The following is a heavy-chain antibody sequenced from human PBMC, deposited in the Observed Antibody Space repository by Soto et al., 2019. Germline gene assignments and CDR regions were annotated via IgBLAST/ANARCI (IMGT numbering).Heavy chain of an antibody. CDR3: ARGEVTTTGYYYYYYGMDV. J-gene: IGHJ6*02. V-gene: IGHV4-31*03. Sequence: PSETLSLTCTVSGGSISSGGYYWSWIRQRPGKGLEWIGYIYYSGSTYYNPSLKSRVTISVDTSKNQFSLKLSSVTAADTAVYYCARGEVTTTGYYYYYYGMDVWGQGTTVTVSS. D-gene: IGHD4-17*01. CDR1: GGSISSGGYY. CDR2: IYYSGST.